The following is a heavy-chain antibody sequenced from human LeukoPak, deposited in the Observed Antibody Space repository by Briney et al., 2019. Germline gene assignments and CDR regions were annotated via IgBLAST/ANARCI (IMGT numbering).Heavy chain of an antibody. J-gene: IGHJ2*01. Sequence: GGSLRLSCAASGFTFDDYAMHWVRQAPGKGLEWVSGISWNSGSIGYADSVTGRFTISRDNAKNSLYLQMNSLRAEDTALYYCTRRAARWQFDLWGRGTLLTVSS. CDR2: ISWNSGSI. CDR3: TRRAARWQFDL. V-gene: IGHV3-9*01. D-gene: IGHD5-24*01. CDR1: GFTFDDYA.